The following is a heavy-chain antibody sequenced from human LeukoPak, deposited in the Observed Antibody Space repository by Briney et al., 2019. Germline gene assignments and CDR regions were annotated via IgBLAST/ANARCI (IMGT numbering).Heavy chain of an antibody. Sequence: AASVKVSFKASGYTFSDHYAHHYLHGLRQAPGQGLEWIGWINPNTGGTNYAQNFQGRVTMTRDTSLSTVYMELSRLRSDDTAVYYGARYSSGWRSDCDYWGQGTRV. CDR1: GYTFSDHY. CDR3: ARYSSGWRSDCDY. V-gene: IGHV1-2*02. J-gene: IGHJ4*02. D-gene: IGHD6-19*01. CDR2: INPNTGGT.